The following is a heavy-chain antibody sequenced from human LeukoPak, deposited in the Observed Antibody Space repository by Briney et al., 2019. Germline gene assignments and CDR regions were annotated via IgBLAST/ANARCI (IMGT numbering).Heavy chain of an antibody. CDR3: ARGIEMATILRNDAFDI. J-gene: IGHJ3*02. Sequence: SVKVSCKASGGTFSSYAISWVRQAPGQGLEWMGGIIPIFGTANYAQKFQGRVTITADESTSTAYMELSSLRSEDTAVYYCARGIEMATILRNDAFDIWGQGTMVTVSS. CDR2: IIPIFGTA. CDR1: GGTFSSYA. D-gene: IGHD5-24*01. V-gene: IGHV1-69*01.